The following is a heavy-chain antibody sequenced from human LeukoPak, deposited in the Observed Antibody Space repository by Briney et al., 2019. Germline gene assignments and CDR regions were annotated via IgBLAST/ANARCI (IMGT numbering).Heavy chain of an antibody. CDR3: ARDGCSSTSCYVPPPY. D-gene: IGHD2-2*01. V-gene: IGHV3-30*04. J-gene: IGHJ4*02. CDR2: ISYDGSNK. CDR1: GFTFSSYA. Sequence: GRSLRLSCAASGFTFSSYAMHWVRQAPGKGLEWVAVISYDGSNKYYADSVKGRFTISRDNSKNTLYLQMNSLRAEDTAVYYCARDGCSSTSCYVPPPYWGQGTLVTVS.